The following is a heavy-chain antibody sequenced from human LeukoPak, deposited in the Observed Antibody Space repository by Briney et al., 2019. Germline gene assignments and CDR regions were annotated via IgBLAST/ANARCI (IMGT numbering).Heavy chain of an antibody. CDR1: GFTFSIYA. D-gene: IGHD3-10*01. J-gene: IGHJ6*03. V-gene: IGHV3-23*01. Sequence: GGSLRLSCAASGFTFSIYAMSWVRQAPGKGLEWVSAISGSGGSTYYADSVKGRFTISRDNSKNTLYLQLNSLRAEDTAVYYCARDRYGSGSLYYYYYYMDVWGKGTTVTISS. CDR3: ARDRYGSGSLYYYYYYMDV. CDR2: ISGSGGST.